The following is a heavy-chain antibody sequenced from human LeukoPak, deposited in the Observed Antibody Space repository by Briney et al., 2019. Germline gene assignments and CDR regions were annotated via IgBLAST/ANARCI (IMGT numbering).Heavy chain of an antibody. J-gene: IGHJ5*02. Sequence: ASVKVSCKASGYTFTSYGISWVRQAPGQGLEWMGWISAYNGNTNYAQKLQGRVTITADKSTTTAYMELSSLRSEDTAVYYCARGIWEVRQGVTPLDPFDPWGQGTLVTVSS. V-gene: IGHV1-18*01. CDR1: GYTFTSYG. CDR2: ISAYNGNT. D-gene: IGHD3-16*01. CDR3: ARGIWEVRQGVTPLDPFDP.